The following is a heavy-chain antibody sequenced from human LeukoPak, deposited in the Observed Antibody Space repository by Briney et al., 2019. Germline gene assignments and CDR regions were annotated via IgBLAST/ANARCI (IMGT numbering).Heavy chain of an antibody. CDR2: ISSSSKYI. J-gene: IGHJ5*02. V-gene: IGHV3-21*01. CDR1: GFTFSTYS. CDR3: ARDLDIVVVPASWFYP. D-gene: IGHD2-2*03. Sequence: GGSLRLSCAASGFTFSTYSMNWVRQAPGRGLEWVSSISSSSKYIYYADSVKGRFTISRDDAKNSLSLQMNSLRAEDTAVYYCARDLDIVVVPASWFYPWGQGALVTVSS.